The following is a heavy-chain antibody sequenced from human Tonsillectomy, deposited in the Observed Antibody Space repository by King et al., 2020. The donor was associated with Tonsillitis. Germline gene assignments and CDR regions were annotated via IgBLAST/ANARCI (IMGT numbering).Heavy chain of an antibody. CDR3: ARDTVPASMGLGGYGMDV. CDR1: GFTFSSFG. CDR2: TSYDGRDK. D-gene: IGHD2-2*01. Sequence: VQLVESGGGVVQPGRSLRLSCATSGFTFSSFGIHWVRQAPGKGLEWVAFTSYDGRDKYYADSVKGRFTISRDYSKSTLDLQMTSLRAEDTAVYYCARDTVPASMGLGGYGMDVWGQGTTVTVSS. J-gene: IGHJ6*02. V-gene: IGHV3-30*03.